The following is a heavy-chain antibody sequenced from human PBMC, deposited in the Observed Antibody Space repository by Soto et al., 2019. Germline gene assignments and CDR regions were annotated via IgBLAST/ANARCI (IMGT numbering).Heavy chain of an antibody. V-gene: IGHV1-69*01. J-gene: IGHJ3*02. CDR3: SRGKWELLLNRPDTVDI. CDR2: IVPMFDTT. CDR1: GGSFSNYG. D-gene: IGHD1-26*01. Sequence: QVQLVQSGAEVRYPGSSVKVSCRASGGSFSNYGISWVRQAPGQGLEWRGGIVPMFDTTSYAQKFQDRVTITADDSMDTAYKELSRLKSEDTAVYYCSRGKWELLLNRPDTVDIWGQGTSVTISS.